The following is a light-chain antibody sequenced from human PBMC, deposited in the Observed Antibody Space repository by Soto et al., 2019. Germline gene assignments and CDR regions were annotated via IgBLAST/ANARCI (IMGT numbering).Light chain of an antibody. V-gene: IGLV2-8*01. CDR1: RSDVGAYDF. Sequence: QSALTQPPSASGSTGQSVTISCTGTRSDVGAYDFVSWYQHHPGKAPKLIIFEVTKRPSGVPDRFSGSKSGNTASLTVSGLQAEDEGDYYCSSYAGGKNYVLFAGGTKLTVL. J-gene: IGLJ2*01. CDR3: SSYAGGKNYVL. CDR2: EVT.